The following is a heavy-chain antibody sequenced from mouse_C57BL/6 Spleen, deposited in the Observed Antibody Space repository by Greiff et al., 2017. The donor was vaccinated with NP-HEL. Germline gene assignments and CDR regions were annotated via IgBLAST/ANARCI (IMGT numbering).Heavy chain of an antibody. D-gene: IGHD2-4*01. Sequence: QVQLKESGPGLVAPSQSLSIPCTVSGFSLTSYALSWVRPPPGTGLEWLGVIWTGGGTNYNSDLKSRMSISKDNSKSQVFLKMNSLQTDDTARYYCARNYDYGEDYYAMDYWGQGTSVTVSS. CDR1: GFSLTSYA. J-gene: IGHJ4*01. CDR2: IWTGGGT. V-gene: IGHV2-9-1*01. CDR3: ARNYDYGEDYYAMDY.